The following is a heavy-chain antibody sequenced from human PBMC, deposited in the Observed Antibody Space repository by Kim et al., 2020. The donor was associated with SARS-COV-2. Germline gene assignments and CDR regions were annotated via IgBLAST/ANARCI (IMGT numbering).Heavy chain of an antibody. V-gene: IGHV3-30-3*01. CDR2: ISYDGSNK. Sequence: GGSLRLSCAASGFTFSSYAMHWVRQAPGKGLEWVAVISYDGSNKYYADSVKGRFTISRDNSKNTLYLQMNSLRAEDTAVYYCARGVPDYGGNPVGYWGQGTLVTVSS. J-gene: IGHJ4*02. CDR1: GFTFSSYA. CDR3: ARGVPDYGGNPVGY. D-gene: IGHD4-17*01.